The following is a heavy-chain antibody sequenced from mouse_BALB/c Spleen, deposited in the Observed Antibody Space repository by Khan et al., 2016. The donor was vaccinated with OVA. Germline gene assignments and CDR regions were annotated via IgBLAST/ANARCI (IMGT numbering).Heavy chain of an antibody. D-gene: IGHD1-1*01. J-gene: IGHJ4*01. Sequence: EVKLLESGPGLVKPSQSLSLTCTVNGYSITSNYAWNWIRQFPGNQLEWMGYISYSGSTNYNPSLKSRLSITRDTSKNQFFLLLHSVTTEDSATYYCARGNYYGYSLDYWGQGTSVTVSS. V-gene: IGHV3-2*02. CDR1: GYSITSNYA. CDR2: ISYSGST. CDR3: ARGNYYGYSLDY.